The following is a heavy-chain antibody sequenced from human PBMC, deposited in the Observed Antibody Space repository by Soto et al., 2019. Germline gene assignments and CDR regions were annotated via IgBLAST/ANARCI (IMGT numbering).Heavy chain of an antibody. J-gene: IGHJ4*02. Sequence: VKVSCKASGYTFTSYYIHWVRQAPGQGLEWMGIINPSGGSTSYAQKFQGRVTMTRDTSTSTVYMEVSGLRSEDTAVYYCAAQGSTSSLIDYWGKGTLVTVSS. CDR3: AAQGSTSSLIDY. V-gene: IGHV1-46*03. D-gene: IGHD2-2*01. CDR2: INPSGGST. CDR1: GYTFTSYY.